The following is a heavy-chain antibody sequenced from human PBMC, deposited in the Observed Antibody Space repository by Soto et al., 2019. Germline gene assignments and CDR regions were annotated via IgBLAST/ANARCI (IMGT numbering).Heavy chain of an antibody. CDR1: GRSFSGYI. J-gene: IGHJ4*02. CDR3: TRGLFSGSSYSGSWYYFDS. CDR2: INHSGSS. V-gene: IGHV4-34*01. Sequence: PSETLSLTCAISGRSFSGYIWTWIRQTPGKGLQWIGQINHSGSSIYNPSLKNRVTISTMSNNKFSLELSSVTAADTAVYYCTRGLFSGSSYSGSWYYFDSWGQGTMVTVSS. D-gene: IGHD1-26*01.